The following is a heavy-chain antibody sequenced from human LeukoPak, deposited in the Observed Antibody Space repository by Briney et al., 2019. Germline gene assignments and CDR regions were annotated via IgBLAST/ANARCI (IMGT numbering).Heavy chain of an antibody. Sequence: GGSLRLSCAASGSTFSSYSMNWVRQAPGKGLEWVSSISSSISYIYYADSVKGRFTIATDNAKNSLYLQMNSLRAEDTAVYYCARDFAGIAVAEEYFQHWGQGTLVAVSS. D-gene: IGHD6-19*01. CDR1: GSTFSSYS. CDR2: ISSSISYI. V-gene: IGHV3-21*01. J-gene: IGHJ1*01. CDR3: ARDFAGIAVAEEYFQH.